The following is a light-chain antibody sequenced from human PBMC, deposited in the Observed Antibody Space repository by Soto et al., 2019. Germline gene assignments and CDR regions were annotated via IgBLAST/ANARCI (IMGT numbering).Light chain of an antibody. CDR1: SSNIENNY. CDR3: GTWDNSLSAVV. Sequence: QSVLTQPPSVSAAPGQRVTISCSGSSSNIENNYVSWYQHLPGTAPQLLIYDSAKRPSGIPDRFSGSKPGTSATLGITGLQTGDEADYYCGTWDNSLSAVVFGGGTKLTVL. CDR2: DSA. J-gene: IGLJ2*01. V-gene: IGLV1-51*01.